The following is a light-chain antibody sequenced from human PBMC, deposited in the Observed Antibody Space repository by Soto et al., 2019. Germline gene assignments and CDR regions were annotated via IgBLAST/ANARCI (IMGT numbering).Light chain of an antibody. CDR1: QNIGNH. CDR2: DAS. CDR3: YQFHIWPQG. Sequence: EIVMTQSPATLSVSPGERATLSCRATQNIGNHLAWYHQKPGQAPRLLMYDASTRAAGIPARFSGSGSGTDLTFTFSSLLFEDFSVYYCYQFHIWPQGFGQGTKVDIK. V-gene: IGKV3-15*01. J-gene: IGKJ1*01.